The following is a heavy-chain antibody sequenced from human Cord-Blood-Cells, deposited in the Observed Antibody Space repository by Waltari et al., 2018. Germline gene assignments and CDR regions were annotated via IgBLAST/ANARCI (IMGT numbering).Heavy chain of an antibody. CDR3: PRPLPRNDAFEI. CDR1: GGSFSGYY. V-gene: IGHV4-34*01. CDR2: INHSGNT. J-gene: IGHJ3*02. Sequence: QVQLQQWGAGLLKPSETLSLTCAVYGGSFSGYYWSWIRQPPGKGLEWIGEINHSGNTNSHPSRKSLVTISVDTSKKRFALKLSCETAADTAVYYCPRPLPRNDAFEIWGQGTIVTVSS.